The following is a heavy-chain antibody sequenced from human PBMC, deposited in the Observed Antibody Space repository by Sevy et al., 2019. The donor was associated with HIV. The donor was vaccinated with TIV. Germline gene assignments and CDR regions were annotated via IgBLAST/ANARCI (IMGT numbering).Heavy chain of an antibody. J-gene: IGHJ4*02. V-gene: IGHV1-18*01. CDR3: ARESRAAGKDY. Sequence: ASVKDSCKASGYTFSNYAVSWVRQAPGQGLEWLGWISADNGNKKYAQKFQGRVTMTTDTSTSTAYMELRSLRSDDTAVYYCARESRAAGKDYWGQGTLVTVSS. CDR2: ISADNGNK. CDR1: GYTFSNYA. D-gene: IGHD6-13*01.